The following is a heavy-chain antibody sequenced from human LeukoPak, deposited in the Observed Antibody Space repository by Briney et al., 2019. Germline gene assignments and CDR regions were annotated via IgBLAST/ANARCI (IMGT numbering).Heavy chain of an antibody. CDR2: IWYDGRKE. Sequence: PGTSLRLSCAASAFTFTSYGMHWVRQAPGKGLEWVALIWYDGRKEYYADSVKGRFTISRDDSRNTLYLQMNGLRAEDTAVYYCARLGSSWSSDYWGQGTLVTVSS. CDR3: ARLGSSWSSDY. V-gene: IGHV3-33*01. J-gene: IGHJ4*02. D-gene: IGHD6-13*01. CDR1: AFTFTSYG.